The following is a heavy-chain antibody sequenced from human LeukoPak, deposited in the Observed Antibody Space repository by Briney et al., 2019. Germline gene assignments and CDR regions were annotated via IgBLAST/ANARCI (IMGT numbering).Heavy chain of an antibody. CDR1: GFTFGHNA. CDR3: AKGAPSSSSIFDF. D-gene: IGHD6-6*01. CDR2: LSGSGGDT. J-gene: IGHJ4*02. V-gene: IGHV3-23*01. Sequence: GGSLRLSCVASGFTFGHNAMAWVRQAPGKRLEWVSALSGSGGDTFYADSVKGRFTISRDNSKNTLYLQLSSLRLDDTAVYYCAKGAPSSSSIFDFWGPGTLVTVSS.